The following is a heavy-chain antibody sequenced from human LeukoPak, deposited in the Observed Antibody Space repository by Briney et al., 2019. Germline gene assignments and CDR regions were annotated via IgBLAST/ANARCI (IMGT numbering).Heavy chain of an antibody. V-gene: IGHV3-20*04. D-gene: IGHD6-13*01. CDR1: GFTFDDYG. J-gene: IGHJ3*02. Sequence: PGGSLRLSCAASGFTFDDYGMSWVRQAPGKGLEWVSGINWNGGSTGYADSVKGRFTISRDNAKNSLYLQMNSLRAEDTALYYCARDVNPAAGDAFDIWGQGTMVTVSS. CDR3: ARDVNPAAGDAFDI. CDR2: INWNGGST.